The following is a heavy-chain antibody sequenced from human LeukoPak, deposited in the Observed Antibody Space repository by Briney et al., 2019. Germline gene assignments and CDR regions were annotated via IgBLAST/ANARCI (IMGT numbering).Heavy chain of an antibody. CDR2: INPNSGGT. CDR3: ARNIWFGESADAFDI. Sequence: ASVKVSCKASGYTFAGYYMHWVRQAPGQGLEWMGWINPNSGGTNYAQKFQGRVTMTRDKSIRTAYMELSRLTSDDTAVYYCARNIWFGESADAFDIWGQGTMVTVSS. D-gene: IGHD3-10*01. V-gene: IGHV1-2*02. CDR1: GYTFAGYY. J-gene: IGHJ3*02.